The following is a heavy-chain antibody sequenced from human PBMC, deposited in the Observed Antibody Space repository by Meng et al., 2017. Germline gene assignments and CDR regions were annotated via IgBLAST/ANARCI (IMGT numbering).Heavy chain of an antibody. J-gene: IGHJ4*02. CDR1: GFSLSTGGVG. CDR2: IYWDDDT. Sequence: HITLKESGPTLLKPTQPLTLICTFYGFSLSTGGVGVCWIRQPPGKALEWLAPIYWDDDTRYSPSLKSRLSITKDTSKNQVFLTMTNMDPVDTATYYCAHRYSAWAFDSWGQGTLVTVSS. CDR3: AHRYSAWAFDS. D-gene: IGHD2-15*01. V-gene: IGHV2-5*02.